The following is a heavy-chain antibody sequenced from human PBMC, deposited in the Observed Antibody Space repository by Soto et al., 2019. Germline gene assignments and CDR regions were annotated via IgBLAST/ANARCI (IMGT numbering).Heavy chain of an antibody. CDR1: GGTFSSYA. J-gene: IGHJ6*02. Sequence: QVQLVQSGAEVKKPGSSVKVSCKASGGTFSSYAISWVRQAPGQGLEWMGVSIPIFGTANYAQKFQGRVTITADKSTITAYMELSSLRSEDTAVYYCARDGEMATHYYYYGMDVWGQWTTVTVSS. D-gene: IGHD5-12*01. CDR3: ARDGEMATHYYYYGMDV. V-gene: IGHV1-69*06. CDR2: SIPIFGTA.